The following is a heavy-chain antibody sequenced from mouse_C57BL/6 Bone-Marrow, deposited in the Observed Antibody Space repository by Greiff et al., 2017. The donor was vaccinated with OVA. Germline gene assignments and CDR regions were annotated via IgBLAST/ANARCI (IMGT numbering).Heavy chain of an antibody. CDR3: ARPSWYAMDY. J-gene: IGHJ4*01. D-gene: IGHD3-1*01. Sequence: QVQLQQSGAELARPWASVKLSCKASGYTFTSYGISWVKQRTGQGLEWIGEIYPRSGNTYYNEKFKGKATLTADKSSSTAYMELRSLTSEDSAVYFCARPSWYAMDYWGQGTSVTVSS. CDR1: GYTFTSYG. V-gene: IGHV1-81*01. CDR2: IYPRSGNT.